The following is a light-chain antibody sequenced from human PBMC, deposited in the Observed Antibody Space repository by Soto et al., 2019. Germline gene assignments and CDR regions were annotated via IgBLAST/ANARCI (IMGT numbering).Light chain of an antibody. V-gene: IGLV2-11*01. CDR1: SSDVGNYIY. CDR3: CSYAGSFTVI. Sequence: QSALTQPRSVSGSPGQSVTISCTGTSSDVGNYIYVSWYRQHPGKAPKLMIYDVSKRPSGVPDRFSGSKSGNTASLTISGLQAVDEADYSCCSYAGSFTVIFGGGTKLTV. J-gene: IGLJ2*01. CDR2: DVS.